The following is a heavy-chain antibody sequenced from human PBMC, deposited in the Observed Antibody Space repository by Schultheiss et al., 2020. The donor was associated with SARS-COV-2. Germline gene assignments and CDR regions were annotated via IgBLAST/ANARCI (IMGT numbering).Heavy chain of an antibody. V-gene: IGHV1-8*03. CDR2: MNPNSGHT. CDR3: ARRRITIFCLDY. D-gene: IGHD3-9*01. J-gene: IGHJ4*02. CDR1: GYTFTSHD. Sequence: ASVKVSCKASGYTFTSHDINWVRQATGQGLEWMGWMNPNSGHTGYTQKFQGRVTITRNTSISTAYMELSSLRSEDTAVYYCARRRITIFCLDYWGQGTLVTVSS.